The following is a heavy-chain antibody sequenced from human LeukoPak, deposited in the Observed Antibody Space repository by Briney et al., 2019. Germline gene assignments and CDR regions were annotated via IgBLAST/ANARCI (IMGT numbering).Heavy chain of an antibody. V-gene: IGHV1-18*01. CDR3: ARSGEVVVAAEKYFQH. Sequence: GASVTVSCTASGYTFTSYGISWVRQAPGQGLEWMGWISAYNGNTNYAQKLQGRVTMTTDTSTSTAYMELRSLRSDDTAVYYCARSGEVVVAAEKYFQHWGQGTLVTVSS. J-gene: IGHJ1*01. CDR1: GYTFTSYG. D-gene: IGHD6-13*01. CDR2: ISAYNGNT.